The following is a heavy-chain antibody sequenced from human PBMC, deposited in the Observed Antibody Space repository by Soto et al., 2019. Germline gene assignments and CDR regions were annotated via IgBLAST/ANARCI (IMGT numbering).Heavy chain of an antibody. CDR2: IYSSGST. D-gene: IGHD3-9*01. J-gene: IGHJ4*02. V-gene: IGHV4-59*01. CDR3: ARATQRYRGRWYELLDF. Sequence: PSETLSLTCNVSVVPIINYYCTWIRQPPVKGLEWVGHIYSSGSTKYNPSLQSRVSISSDMSTNQFSLTLTSVSAADTAIYLCARATQRYRGRWYELLDFWGQGTLVTVSS. CDR1: VVPIINYY.